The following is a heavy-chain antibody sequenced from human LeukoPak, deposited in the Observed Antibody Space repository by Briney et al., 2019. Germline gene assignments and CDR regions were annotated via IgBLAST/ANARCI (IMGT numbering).Heavy chain of an antibody. CDR3: ARAPYDYVWGSYRYNFDY. D-gene: IGHD3-16*02. CDR1: GGSFSGYY. CDR2: INHSGST. J-gene: IGHJ4*02. V-gene: IGHV4-34*01. Sequence: PSETLSLTCAVYGGSFSGYYWSWIRQPPGKGLEWIGEINHSGSTNYNPSLKSRVTISVDTSKNQFSLKLSSVTAADTAVYYCARAPYDYVWGSYRYNFDYWGQGTLVTVSS.